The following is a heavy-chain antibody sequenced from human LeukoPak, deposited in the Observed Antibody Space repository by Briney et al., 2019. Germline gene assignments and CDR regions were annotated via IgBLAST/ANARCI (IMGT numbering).Heavy chain of an antibody. J-gene: IGHJ4*02. CDR2: IYYSGST. CDR1: GCSISSYY. CDR3: AGDSSGWTGIDY. Sequence: SETLSLTCTVSGCSISSYYWSWIRQPPGKGLEWIGYIYYSGSTNYNPSLKSRVTISVDTSKNQFSLKLSSVTAADTAVYYCAGDSSGWTGIDYWAQGTLVTVSS. D-gene: IGHD6-19*01. V-gene: IGHV4-59*01.